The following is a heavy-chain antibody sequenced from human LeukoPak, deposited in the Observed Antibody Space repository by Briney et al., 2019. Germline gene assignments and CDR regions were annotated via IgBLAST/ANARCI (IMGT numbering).Heavy chain of an antibody. V-gene: IGHV1-69*06. CDR2: IIPSLGTA. Sequence: SVKVSCKASGYTFTSYGISWVRQAPGQGLEWMGGIIPSLGTANYAQKFKGRVTITADKSTSTAYMELSSLRSEDTAVYYCARDRIAVAGRKYYYYMDVWGKGTTVTVSS. CDR3: ARDRIAVAGRKYYYYMDV. CDR1: GYTFTSYG. J-gene: IGHJ6*03. D-gene: IGHD6-19*01.